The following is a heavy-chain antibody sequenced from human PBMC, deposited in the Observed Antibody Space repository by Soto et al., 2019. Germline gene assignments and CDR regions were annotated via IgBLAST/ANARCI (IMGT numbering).Heavy chain of an antibody. V-gene: IGHV3-33*01. CDR1: GFTFSNYG. CDR2: IWFDGSDK. D-gene: IGHD2-2*01. J-gene: IGHJ3*02. Sequence: GSLRLSCAASGFTFSNYGMHWVRQAPGKGLEWVALIWFDGSDKYYADSVKGRFTMSRDNSKNTVYLQMNSLRAEDTAMYYCARLYCSSPSCYSVGAFEIRGQGTMVTVSS. CDR3: ARLYCSSPSCYSVGAFEI.